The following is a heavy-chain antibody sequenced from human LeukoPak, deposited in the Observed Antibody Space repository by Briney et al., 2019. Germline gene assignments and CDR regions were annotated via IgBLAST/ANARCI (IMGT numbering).Heavy chain of an antibody. D-gene: IGHD1-7*01. CDR3: ARAAGKDITGTTYNNWFDP. CDR1: GYTFTSYY. CDR2: INPSGGST. V-gene: IGHV1-46*01. Sequence: GASVKVSCKASGYTFTSYYMHWVRQAPGQGLEWMGIINPSGGSTSYAQKFQGRVTMTRDTSTSTVYMELSSLRSEDTAVYYCARAAGKDITGTTYNNWFDPWGQGTLVTVSS. J-gene: IGHJ5*02.